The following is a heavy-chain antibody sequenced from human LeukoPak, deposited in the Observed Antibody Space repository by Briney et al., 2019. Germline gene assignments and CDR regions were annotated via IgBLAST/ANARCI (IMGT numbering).Heavy chain of an antibody. CDR1: GFTFSNYW. J-gene: IGHJ4*02. Sequence: GGSLRLSCVASGFTFSNYWMTWVRQAPGKGRGGVSAISGSGGSTYYADSVKGRFTISRDNSKNTLYLQMNSLRAEDTAVYYCAKVSGSGGTKYQPFDYWGQGTLVTVSS. CDR2: ISGSGGST. D-gene: IGHD2-15*01. V-gene: IGHV3-23*01. CDR3: AKVSGSGGTKYQPFDY.